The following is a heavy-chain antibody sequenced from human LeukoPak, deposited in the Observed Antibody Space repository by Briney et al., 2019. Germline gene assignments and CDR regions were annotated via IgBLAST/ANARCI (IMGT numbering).Heavy chain of an antibody. D-gene: IGHD6-19*01. Sequence: AGGSLRRSCAASGFTFDDYGMSWVRQAQGKGLEWVSGLNWNGGSTGYADSVKGRFTISRDNAKNSLYLQMNSLRAEDTALYYCARDKGSGWSWASNDNWFDPWGQGTLVTVSS. V-gene: IGHV3-20*04. CDR1: GFTFDDYG. CDR3: ARDKGSGWSWASNDNWFDP. J-gene: IGHJ5*02. CDR2: LNWNGGST.